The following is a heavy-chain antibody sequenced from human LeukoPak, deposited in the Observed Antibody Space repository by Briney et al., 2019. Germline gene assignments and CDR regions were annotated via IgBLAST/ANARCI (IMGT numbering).Heavy chain of an antibody. D-gene: IGHD2-2*01. CDR1: GFTFNIYW. J-gene: IGHJ4*02. Sequence: PGGSLRLSCAASGFTFNIYWMSWVRQTPGKGLEWVANINQDGSEKSYVDSVKGRFTISRDNARNSLYLQMNSLRTEDTSVYYCSPHCSSASCRDYWGEGTLVTVSS. V-gene: IGHV3-7*01. CDR3: SPHCSSASCRDY. CDR2: INQDGSEK.